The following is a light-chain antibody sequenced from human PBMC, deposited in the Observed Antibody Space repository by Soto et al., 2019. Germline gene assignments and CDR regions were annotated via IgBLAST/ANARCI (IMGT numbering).Light chain of an antibody. CDR3: QQAHSTPWT. CDR1: QTITTY. V-gene: IGKV1-39*01. Sequence: DIQMTQSPSSLSASVGDRVIITCRASQTITTYLNWYQQKPGKAPQLLIYGASTLQSVVTSRFTGSGSGTDFTLTISSLQPEDFATYHCQQAHSTPWTFGQGTKVEIK. CDR2: GAS. J-gene: IGKJ1*01.